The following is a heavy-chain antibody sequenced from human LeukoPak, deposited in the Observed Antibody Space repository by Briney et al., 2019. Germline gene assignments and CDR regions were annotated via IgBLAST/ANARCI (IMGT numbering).Heavy chain of an antibody. J-gene: IGHJ4*02. CDR3: ARHFHLDCSSTSCYNYYFDY. CDR1: GGSISSGGYY. D-gene: IGHD2-2*02. Sequence: SETLSLTCTVSGGSISSGGYYWSWIRQHLGKGLEWIGYIYYSGSTYYNPSLKSRVTISVDTSKNQYSLKLSSVTAADTAVYYCARHFHLDCSSTSCYNYYFDYWGQGTLVTVSS. V-gene: IGHV4-31*03. CDR2: IYYSGST.